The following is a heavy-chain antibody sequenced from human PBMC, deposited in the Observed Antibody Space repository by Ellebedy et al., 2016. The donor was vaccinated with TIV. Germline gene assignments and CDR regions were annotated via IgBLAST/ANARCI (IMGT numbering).Heavy chain of an antibody. CDR3: ARSIVATIRAINWFDP. D-gene: IGHD5-12*01. CDR1: GGSISSGGYY. Sequence: LRLSCTVSGGSISSGGYYWSWIRQHPGKGLEWIGYIYYSGSTYYNPSLKSRVTISVDTSQNQFSLKLSSVTAADTAVYYCARSIVATIRAINWFDPWGQGTLVTVSS. V-gene: IGHV4-31*03. J-gene: IGHJ5*02. CDR2: IYYSGST.